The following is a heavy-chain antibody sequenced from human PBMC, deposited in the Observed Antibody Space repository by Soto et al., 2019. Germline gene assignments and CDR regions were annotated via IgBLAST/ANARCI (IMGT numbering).Heavy chain of an antibody. CDR1: GGTFSSDA. D-gene: IGHD2-21*02. CDR2: IIPIFGTA. J-gene: IGHJ4*02. V-gene: IGHV1-69*01. Sequence: QVQLVQSGAEVKKPGSSVKVSCKGSGGTFSSDAISWVRQAPGQGLEWMGGIIPIFGTANYAQKFQGRVTITADESTSTAYMELSSLRSEDTAVYYCARAPIDCGGYCYTYYFDYWGQGTLVTVSS. CDR3: ARAPIDCGGYCYTYYFDY.